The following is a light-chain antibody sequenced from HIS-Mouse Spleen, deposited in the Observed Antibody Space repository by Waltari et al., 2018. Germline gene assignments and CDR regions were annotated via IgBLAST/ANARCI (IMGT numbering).Light chain of an antibody. CDR2: AAS. V-gene: IGKV1-8*01. CDR1: QGISSY. Sequence: AIRMTQSPSSLSSSTGDSVPLTCRASQGISSYLAWYQQKPGKAPKLLIYAASTLQSGVPSRFSGSGSGTDFTLTISCLQSEDFATYYCQQYYSYPYTFGQGTKLEIK. J-gene: IGKJ2*01. CDR3: QQYYSYPYT.